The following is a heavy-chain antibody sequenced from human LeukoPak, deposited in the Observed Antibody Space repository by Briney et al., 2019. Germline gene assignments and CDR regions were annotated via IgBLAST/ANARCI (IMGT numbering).Heavy chain of an antibody. J-gene: IGHJ5*02. V-gene: IGHV1-2*02. Sequence: ASVKVSCKASGYTFTGHYMHWVRQAPGQGLEWMGWINPNSGGTNYAQKFQGRVTMTRDTSISTGYMELSSLRSDDTAVYYCARDGQEYSSSSFWFDPWGQGTLVTVSS. D-gene: IGHD6-6*01. CDR3: ARDGQEYSSSSFWFDP. CDR1: GYTFTGHY. CDR2: INPNSGGT.